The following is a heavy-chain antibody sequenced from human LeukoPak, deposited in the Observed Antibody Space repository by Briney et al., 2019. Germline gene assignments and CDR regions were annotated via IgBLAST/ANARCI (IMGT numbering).Heavy chain of an antibody. CDR3: ARERGERAYDFWSGYYYYYYMDV. CDR2: IKQDGSQK. D-gene: IGHD3-3*01. Sequence: GESLRLSCAASGFTFTTYWMSWVRQAPGKGLEWVANIKQDGSQKNYVDSVKGRFTISRDNVKNSLNLQMNSLRAEDTAVYYCARERGERAYDFWSGYYYYYYMDVWGKGTTVTVSS. V-gene: IGHV3-7*01. CDR1: GFTFTTYW. J-gene: IGHJ6*03.